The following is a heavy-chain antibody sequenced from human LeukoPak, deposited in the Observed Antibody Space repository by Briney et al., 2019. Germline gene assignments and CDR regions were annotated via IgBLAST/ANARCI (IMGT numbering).Heavy chain of an antibody. CDR3: AKDPYYYDSSGYPLIDY. J-gene: IGHJ4*02. V-gene: IGHV3-23*01. D-gene: IGHD3-22*01. Sequence: PGGSLRLSCAASGFTFSSYAMSWVRQAPGKGLEWVSAISGSGGSTYYADSVKGRFTISRDNSKNTLYLQMNSLGAEDTAVYYCAKDPYYYDSSGYPLIDYWGQGTLVTVSS. CDR1: GFTFSSYA. CDR2: ISGSGGST.